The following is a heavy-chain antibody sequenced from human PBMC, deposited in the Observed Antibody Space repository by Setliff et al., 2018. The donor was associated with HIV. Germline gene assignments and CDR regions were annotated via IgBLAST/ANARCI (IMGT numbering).Heavy chain of an antibody. CDR1: GGSLSGFY. Sequence: PSETLSLTCTVSGGSLSGFYWSWIRQPAGKGLEWIGRIHTSGDSDFNPSLKSRVTMSVDTSKNQISLKVNSVTAADTALYFCAREHIYYNFWSGSHGSPDFNYWGQGTLVTVSS. V-gene: IGHV4-4*07. CDR3: AREHIYYNFWSGSHGSPDFNY. CDR2: IHTSGDS. D-gene: IGHD3-3*01. J-gene: IGHJ4*02.